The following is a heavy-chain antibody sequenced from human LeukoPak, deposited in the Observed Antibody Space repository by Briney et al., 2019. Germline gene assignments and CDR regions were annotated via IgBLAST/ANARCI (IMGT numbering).Heavy chain of an antibody. V-gene: IGHV4-34*01. CDR2: INHSGST. Sequence: SETLSLTCAVYGGSLSGYYWRWIRQPPGKGVEGVGEINHSGSTNYNPSLKRRVTISVDTSKNQFSLKLSSVTAADTAVYYCARVTIFGVAMPYWYFDLWGRGTLVTVSS. CDR1: GGSLSGYY. D-gene: IGHD3-3*01. J-gene: IGHJ2*01. CDR3: ARVTIFGVAMPYWYFDL.